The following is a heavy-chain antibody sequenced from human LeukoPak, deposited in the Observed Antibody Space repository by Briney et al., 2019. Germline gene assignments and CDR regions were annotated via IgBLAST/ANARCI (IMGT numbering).Heavy chain of an antibody. V-gene: IGHV3-20*04. CDR1: GFTFDDYT. CDR3: ARVKGSGYRNSIDY. CDR2: INWNGGST. Sequence: GGSLRLSCAASGFTFDDYTMNWVRQAPGKGLEWVSGINWNGGSTYYRDSVKGRFTISRDNAKNSLYLQMNSLRAEDTALYYCARVKGSGYRNSIDYWGQGTLVTVSS. D-gene: IGHD3-3*01. J-gene: IGHJ4*02.